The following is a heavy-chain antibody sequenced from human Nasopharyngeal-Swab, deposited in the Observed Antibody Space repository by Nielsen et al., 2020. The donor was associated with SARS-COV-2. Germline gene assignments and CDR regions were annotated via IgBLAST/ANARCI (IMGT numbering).Heavy chain of an antibody. D-gene: IGHD2-2*01. CDR2: IDTNTGNP. CDR3: ARDRESLNIVVVPAARTYYFDY. V-gene: IGHV7-4-1*02. J-gene: IGHJ4*02. Sequence: WVRQAPGQGLEWMGRIDTNTGNPTYAQGFTGRFVFSLDTSVSTAYLQISSLKAEDTAVYYCARDRESLNIVVVPAARTYYFDYWGQGTLVTVSS.